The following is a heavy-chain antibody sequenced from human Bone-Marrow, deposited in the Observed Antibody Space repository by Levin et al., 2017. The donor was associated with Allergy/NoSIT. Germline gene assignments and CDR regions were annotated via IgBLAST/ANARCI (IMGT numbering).Heavy chain of an antibody. CDR1: GGSISSYY. D-gene: IGHD6-6*01. CDR2: IYYSGST. CDR3: ARGQQLVIVDY. J-gene: IGHJ4*02. Sequence: PSETLSLTCTVSGGSISSYYWSWIRQPPGKGLEWIGYIYYSGSTNYNPSLKSRVTISVDTSKNQFSLKLSSVTAADTAVYYCARGQQLVIVDYWGQGTLVTVSS. V-gene: IGHV4-59*01.